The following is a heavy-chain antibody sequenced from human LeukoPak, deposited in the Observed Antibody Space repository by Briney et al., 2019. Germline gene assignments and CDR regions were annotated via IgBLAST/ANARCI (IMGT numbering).Heavy chain of an antibody. CDR1: GGTFSSYA. J-gene: IGHJ5*02. D-gene: IGHD4-23*01. Sequence: SVKVSCKASGGTFSSYAISWVRQAPGQGLEWMGGIIPIFGTANYAQKFQGRVTITTDESTSTAYMELSSLRSEDTAVYYCARDKSDDYGGNSEIGWFDPWGQGTLVTVSS. CDR2: IIPIFGTA. CDR3: ARDKSDDYGGNSEIGWFDP. V-gene: IGHV1-69*05.